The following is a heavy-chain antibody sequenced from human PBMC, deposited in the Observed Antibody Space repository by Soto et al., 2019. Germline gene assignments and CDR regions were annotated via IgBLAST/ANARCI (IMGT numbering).Heavy chain of an antibody. CDR1: GFTFGDYA. J-gene: IGHJ4*02. D-gene: IGHD2-2*01. CDR2: IRSKAYGGTT. CDR3: TREASIPPGPYENYFDY. Sequence: PGGSLRLCCTASGFTFGDYAMSWFRQAPGKGLEWVGFIRSKAYGGTTEYAASVKGRFTISRDDSKSIAYLQMNSLKTEDTAVYYCTREASIPPGPYENYFDYWGQGTLVTVSS. V-gene: IGHV3-49*03.